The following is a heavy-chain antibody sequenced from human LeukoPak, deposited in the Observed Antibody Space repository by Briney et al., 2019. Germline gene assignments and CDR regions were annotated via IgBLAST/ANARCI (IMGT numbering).Heavy chain of an antibody. CDR3: ANSQNRGYYDSSGYYAFDI. J-gene: IGHJ3*02. CDR2: FDPEDGET. V-gene: IGHV1-24*01. CDR1: GNTLTELS. Sequence: ASLKVSCKVSGNTLTELSMHWVRQAPGKGLEWMGGFDPEDGETIYAQKFQGRVTMTEDTSTDTAYMELSSLRSEDTAVYYCANSQNRGYYDSSGYYAFDIWGQGTLVTVSS. D-gene: IGHD3-22*01.